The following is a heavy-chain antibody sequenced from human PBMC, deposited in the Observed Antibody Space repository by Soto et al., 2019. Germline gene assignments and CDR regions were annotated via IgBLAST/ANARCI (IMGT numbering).Heavy chain of an antibody. CDR2: MNPGSGDT. J-gene: IGHJ4*02. Sequence: QVQLVQSGAEVTKPGASVKVSCKASGYTLDRYDINWVRQATGQGLEWIGWMNPGSGDTGYAQNFQDRVTMTRNIHINTAYIELSSPRFDDTAVYYCATSQHLRYWGQGTPVTVSS. D-gene: IGHD6-13*01. CDR1: GYTLDRYD. V-gene: IGHV1-8*01. CDR3: ATSQHLRY.